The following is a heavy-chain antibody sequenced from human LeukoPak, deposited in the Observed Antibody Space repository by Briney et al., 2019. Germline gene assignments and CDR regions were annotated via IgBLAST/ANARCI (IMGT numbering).Heavy chain of an antibody. CDR1: GGTFISYA. V-gene: IGHV1-69*13. CDR3: AREGMDV. J-gene: IGHJ6*02. Sequence: ASVKVSCKASGGTFISYAISWVRQAPGQGLEWMGEIIPIFGTANYAQKFQGRVTITADESTSTAYMELSSLRSEDTAVYYCAREGMDVWGQGTTVTVSS. CDR2: IIPIFGTA.